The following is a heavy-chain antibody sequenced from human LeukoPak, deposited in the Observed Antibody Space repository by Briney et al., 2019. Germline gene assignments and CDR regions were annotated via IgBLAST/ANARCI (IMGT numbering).Heavy chain of an antibody. Sequence: SETLSLTCTASGGPISSYYWSWIRQPAGKGLEWIGRIYTSGSTNYNPSLKSRVTMSVDTSKNQFSLKLSSVTAADTAVYYCARAAPAFEAAAGTDAFDIWGQGTMVTVSS. CDR3: ARAAPAFEAAAGTDAFDI. J-gene: IGHJ3*02. D-gene: IGHD6-13*01. CDR2: IYTSGST. V-gene: IGHV4-4*07. CDR1: GGPISSYY.